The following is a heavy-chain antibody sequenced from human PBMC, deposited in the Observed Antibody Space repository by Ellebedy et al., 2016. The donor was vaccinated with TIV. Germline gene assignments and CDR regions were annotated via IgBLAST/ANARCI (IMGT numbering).Heavy chain of an antibody. Sequence: SETLSLTXTVSGDSISSSSAYWVWIRQPPGKGLEWIGTISNRDRTDYNPSLKSRVFILVDASKNQFFLKLTSVTAADTAVYYCATFNQYYTYLGVWGKGTTVIVSS. J-gene: IGHJ6*03. CDR3: ATFNQYYTYLGV. CDR2: ISNRDRT. CDR1: GDSISSSSAY. V-gene: IGHV4-39*01. D-gene: IGHD1-14*01.